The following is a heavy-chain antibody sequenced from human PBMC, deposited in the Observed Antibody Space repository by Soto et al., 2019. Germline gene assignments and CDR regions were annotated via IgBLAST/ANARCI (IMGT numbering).Heavy chain of an antibody. J-gene: IGHJ5*02. CDR2: IYYSGST. V-gene: IGHV4-39*01. D-gene: IGHD4-17*01. CDR1: GGSISSSSYY. Sequence: SETLSLTCTVSGGSISSSSYYWGWIRQPPGKGLEWIGSIYYSGSTYYNPSLKSRVTISVDTSKNQFSLKLSSVTAADTAVYYCASQDYGDNGGWFDPWGQGTLVTVSS. CDR3: ASQDYGDNGGWFDP.